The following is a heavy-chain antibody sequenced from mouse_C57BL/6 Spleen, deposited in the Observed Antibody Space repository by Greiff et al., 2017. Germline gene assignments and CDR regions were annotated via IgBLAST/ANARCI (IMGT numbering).Heavy chain of an antibody. V-gene: IGHV1-53*01. J-gene: IGHJ2*01. CDR3: ARGSSYYYGSSLYFDY. CDR1: GYTFTSYW. CDR2: INPSNGGT. D-gene: IGHD1-1*01. Sequence: VQLQQPGTELVKPGASVKLSCKASGYTFTSYWMHWVKQRPGQGLEWIGNINPSNGGTNYNEKFKSKATLTVDKSSSTAYMQLSSLTSEDSAVYYCARGSSYYYGSSLYFDYWGQGTTLTVSS.